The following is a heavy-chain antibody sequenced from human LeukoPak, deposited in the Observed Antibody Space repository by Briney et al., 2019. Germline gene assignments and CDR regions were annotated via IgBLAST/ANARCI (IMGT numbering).Heavy chain of an antibody. CDR2: IYHSGST. CDR1: GGSISSSNW. V-gene: IGHV4-4*02. CDR3: ARDGGGYSSSSASDYNWFDP. J-gene: IGHJ5*02. D-gene: IGHD6-6*01. Sequence: PSGTLSLTCAVSGGSISSSNWWSWVRQPPGKGLEWIGEIYHSGSTNYNPSLKSRVTISVDKSKNQFSLKLSSVTAADTAVYYCARDGGGYSSSSASDYNWFDPWGQGTLVTVSS.